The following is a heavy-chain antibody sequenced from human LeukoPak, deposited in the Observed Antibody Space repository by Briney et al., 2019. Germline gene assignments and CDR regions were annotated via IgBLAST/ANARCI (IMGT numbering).Heavy chain of an antibody. CDR2: ISSSSSYI. CDR3: ATRGWELLFYYYYYYLDV. V-gene: IGHV3-21*01. D-gene: IGHD1-26*01. J-gene: IGHJ6*03. CDR1: GFTFSSYS. Sequence: GGSLRLSCAASGFTFSSYSMNWVRQAPGKGLEWVSSISSSSSYIYYADSGKVRFTISRDNAKNSLYLQMNSLRAEDTAVYYCATRGWELLFYYYYYYLDVWGKGTTVTVSS.